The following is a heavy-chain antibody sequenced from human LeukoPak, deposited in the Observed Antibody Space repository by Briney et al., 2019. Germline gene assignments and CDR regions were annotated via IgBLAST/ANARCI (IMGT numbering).Heavy chain of an antibody. D-gene: IGHD2-21*02. CDR3: ARHYCGGDCYSRWYFDL. V-gene: IGHV4-59*01. J-gene: IGHJ2*01. Sequence: KPSETLSLTCTVSGGSISSYYWSWIRQPPGKGLEWIGYIYYSGSTNYNPSLKSRVTISVDTSKNQFSLKLSSVTAADTAVYYCARHYCGGDCYSRWYFDLWGRGTLVTVSS. CDR1: GGSISSYY. CDR2: IYYSGST.